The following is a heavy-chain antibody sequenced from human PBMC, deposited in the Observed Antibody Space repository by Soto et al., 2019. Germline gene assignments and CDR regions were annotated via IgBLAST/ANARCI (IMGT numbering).Heavy chain of an antibody. D-gene: IGHD1-1*01. CDR1: GFNFKTYG. J-gene: IGHJ4*02. CDR3: ASLQLGREEIFDS. V-gene: IGHV3-48*02. CDR2: ISETSIAI. Sequence: EVQLVESGGGLVQPGGSLRLSCAASGFNFKTYGMNWVRQAPGKGLEWVSYISETSIAIYYRDSVKGRFTISRDNARNTLYLQMNSLRDEDTAVYYCASLQLGREEIFDSWGQGTLVTVSS.